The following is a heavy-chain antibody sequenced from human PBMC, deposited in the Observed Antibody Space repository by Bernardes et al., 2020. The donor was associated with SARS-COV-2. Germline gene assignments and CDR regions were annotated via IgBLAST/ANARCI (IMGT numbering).Heavy chain of an antibody. CDR2: INTNSGDT. CDR1: GYSFTYHY. CDR3: VREGGGSSSFDC. V-gene: IGHV1-2*06. D-gene: IGHD6-13*01. J-gene: IGHJ4*02. Sequence: SVKVSCKAPGYSFTYHYIHWVRQAPGQRPEWMGRINTNSGDTRYAQKFQGRATMTRDTPISTGYMDMTKLKSDDTAVYYCVREGGGSSSFDCWGQGTLVTVSS.